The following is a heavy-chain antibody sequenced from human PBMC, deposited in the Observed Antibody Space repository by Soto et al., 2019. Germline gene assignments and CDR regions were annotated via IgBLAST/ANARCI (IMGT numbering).Heavy chain of an antibody. CDR1: GGSISSYY. Sequence: QVQLQESGPGLVKPSETLSLTCTVSGGSISSYYWSWIRQPPGKGLEWMGYISYSGSINYNPSLKRRVTTSVDTSKNQFSLKLSSVTAADTAVYYSASYYYYYGMDVWGQGTTVTVSS. V-gene: IGHV4-59*01. CDR2: ISYSGSI. CDR3: ASYYYYYGMDV. J-gene: IGHJ6*02.